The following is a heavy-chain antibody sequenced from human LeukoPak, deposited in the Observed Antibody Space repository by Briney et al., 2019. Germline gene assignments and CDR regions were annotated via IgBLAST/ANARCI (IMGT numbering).Heavy chain of an antibody. CDR2: VYSTGNT. Sequence: SETLSLTCTVSGGSTSSISNYWGWVRQPPGKGREWIGTVYSTGNTTYSNQSLKSRATVSVDTSKNQYSRRLSSVTAADTAVYYCARHEDEDGYNAKTIDYWGQGTLVTVSS. J-gene: IGHJ4*02. CDR3: ARHEDEDGYNAKTIDY. V-gene: IGHV4-39*01. CDR1: GGSTSSISNY. D-gene: IGHD5-24*01.